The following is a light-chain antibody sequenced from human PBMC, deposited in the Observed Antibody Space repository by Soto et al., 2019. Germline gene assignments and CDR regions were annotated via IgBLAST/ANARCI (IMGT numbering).Light chain of an antibody. CDR3: KQYGSSPIT. J-gene: IGKJ5*01. Sequence: EIFLAQSLGTLSLSPGESSTPSRMASQSVSSSFLAWYQQKAGQADRLIIYGASSRATGIPDRFSGSGSGTDFTLTIRRLEPEDFAVFFCKQYGSSPITLGTGNRLELK. CDR2: GAS. V-gene: IGKV3-20*01. CDR1: QSVSSSF.